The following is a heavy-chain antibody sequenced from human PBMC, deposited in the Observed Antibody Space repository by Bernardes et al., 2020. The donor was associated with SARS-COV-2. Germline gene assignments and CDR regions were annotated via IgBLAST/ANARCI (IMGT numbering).Heavy chain of an antibody. Sequence: GRPVRGSCAASGFTFSSYAMHWVRQAPGKGLEWVAVIAYDGSNKYYADSVKGRFTISRDNSKNTLYLQMNSLRAEDTAVYYCARQGYWGSAGGSFDYWGQGTLVTVSS. CDR2: IAYDGSNK. D-gene: IGHD7-27*01. J-gene: IGHJ4*02. CDR1: GFTFSSYA. CDR3: ARQGYWGSAGGSFDY. V-gene: IGHV3-30*04.